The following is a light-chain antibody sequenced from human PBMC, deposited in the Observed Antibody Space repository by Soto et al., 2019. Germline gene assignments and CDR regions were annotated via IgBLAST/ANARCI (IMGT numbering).Light chain of an antibody. J-gene: IGLJ1*01. V-gene: IGLV2-8*01. CDR2: EVT. CDR1: SSDVGAYNF. Sequence: QSALTQPPSASGSPGQSVTISCTGTSSDVGAYNFVSWYQQLPGKAPKLMIYEVTKRPSGVPDCFSGSKSGNTASLTVSGLQAEDEADYYCSSYAGSITIYVFGTGTKLTVL. CDR3: SSYAGSITIYV.